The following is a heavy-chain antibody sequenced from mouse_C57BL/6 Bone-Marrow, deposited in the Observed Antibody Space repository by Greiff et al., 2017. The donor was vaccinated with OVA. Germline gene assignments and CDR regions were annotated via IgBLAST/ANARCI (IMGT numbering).Heavy chain of an antibody. CDR3: AREDDFDWYFDV. Sequence: QVQLQQPGAELVKPGASVKMSCKASGYTFTSYWITWVKQRPGQGLEWIGDINPGSGSTNYNGNFKGKATLTADKSSSTAYMQHSSLTSEDSAVYFCAREDDFDWYFDVWGTGTTVTVSS. V-gene: IGHV1-55*01. CDR2: INPGSGST. CDR1: GYTFTSYW. J-gene: IGHJ1*03. D-gene: IGHD2-4*01.